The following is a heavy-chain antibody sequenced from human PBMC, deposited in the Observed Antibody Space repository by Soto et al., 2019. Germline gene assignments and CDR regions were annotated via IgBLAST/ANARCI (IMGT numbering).Heavy chain of an antibody. V-gene: IGHV3-23*01. CDR1: GFTFSNYA. CDR2: ISESGGGT. D-gene: IGHD6-19*01. J-gene: IGHJ4*02. Sequence: EVQLLESGGGLVQPGGSLRLSCAASGFTFSNYAMAWVRQTPAKGLEWVSAISESGGGTYYADSVKGRFTVSRDNFNNTLYLQVNSLRAEDTALYYCAKDRRSGWYWLGDYWGQGVLVTVSS. CDR3: AKDRRSGWYWLGDY.